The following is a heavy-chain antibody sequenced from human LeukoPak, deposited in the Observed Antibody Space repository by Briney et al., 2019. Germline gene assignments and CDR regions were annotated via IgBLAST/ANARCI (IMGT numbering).Heavy chain of an antibody. Sequence: SETLFLTCTVSGGSISSYYWSRIRQLPGKGLEWIGYIYYSGSTNYNPSLKSRVTISVDTSKNQFSLKLSSVTAADTAVYYCARGYNYGPYYYYYYMDVWGKGTTVTVSS. CDR3: ARGYNYGPYYYYYYMDV. J-gene: IGHJ6*03. D-gene: IGHD5-18*01. V-gene: IGHV4-59*01. CDR1: GGSISSYY. CDR2: IYYSGST.